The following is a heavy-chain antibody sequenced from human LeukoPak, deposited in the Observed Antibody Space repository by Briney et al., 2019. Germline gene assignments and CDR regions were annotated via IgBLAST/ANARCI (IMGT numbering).Heavy chain of an antibody. CDR2: IYHSGST. Sequence: SQTLSLTCTVSGGPISSGDYYWSWIRQPPGKGLEWIGYIYHSGSTYYNSSLKSRVTISLDRSKNQFSLKLSSVTAADTAVYYCARSMVRGDLSPWGQGTLVTVSS. V-gene: IGHV4-30-2*01. J-gene: IGHJ5*02. CDR1: GGPISSGDYY. D-gene: IGHD3-10*01. CDR3: ARSMVRGDLSP.